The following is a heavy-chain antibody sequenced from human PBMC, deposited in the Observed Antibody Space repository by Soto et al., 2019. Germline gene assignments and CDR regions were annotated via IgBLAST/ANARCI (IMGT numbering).Heavy chain of an antibody. CDR2: INPNSGGT. CDR3: ARGGVVSGSDDAFDI. J-gene: IGHJ3*02. CDR1: GYTFTGYY. Sequence: ASVKVSCKASGYTFTGYYMHWVRQAPGQGLEWMGWINPNSGGTNYAQKFQGWVTMTRDTSINTAYMELSRRRSDDTAVYYCARGGVVSGSDDAFDIWGQGTMVTVSS. V-gene: IGHV1-2*04. D-gene: IGHD1-26*01.